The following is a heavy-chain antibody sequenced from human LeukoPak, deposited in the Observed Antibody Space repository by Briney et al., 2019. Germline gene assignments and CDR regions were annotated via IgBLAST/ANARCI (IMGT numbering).Heavy chain of an antibody. CDR1: GFTFSSYW. Sequence: GGSLRLSCAASGFTFSSYWMSWVRQAPGKGLEWVANIKQDGSEKYYVDSVKGRFTISRDNAKNSLYLQMNSLKASDTAMYYCTTHQPLLYRSDGGLDAFDIWGQGTMVTVSS. J-gene: IGHJ3*02. V-gene: IGHV3-7*03. CDR2: IKQDGSEK. CDR3: TTHQPLLYRSDGGLDAFDI. D-gene: IGHD2-2*02.